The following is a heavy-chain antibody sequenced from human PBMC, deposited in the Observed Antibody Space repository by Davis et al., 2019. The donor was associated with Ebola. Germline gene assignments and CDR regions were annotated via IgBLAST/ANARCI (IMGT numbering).Heavy chain of an antibody. CDR1: GLTFSDYY. D-gene: IGHD1-26*01. J-gene: IGHJ6*02. Sequence: GGSLRLSCAASGLTFSDYYMSWIRQAPGRGLEWVSYISSSGSTIYYADSVKGRFTISRDNAKNSLYLQMNSLRAEDTAVYYCAKDAGATKGGYYYYYGMDVWGQGTTVTVSS. CDR2: ISSSGSTI. CDR3: AKDAGATKGGYYYYYGMDV. V-gene: IGHV3-11*01.